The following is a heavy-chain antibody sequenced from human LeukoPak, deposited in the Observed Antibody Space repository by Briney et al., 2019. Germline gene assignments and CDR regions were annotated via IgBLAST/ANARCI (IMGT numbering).Heavy chain of an antibody. CDR2: ISSSCSTI. J-gene: IGHJ4*02. Sequence: PGGSLRLSCAASGFTFSSYEMNWVRQAPGKGLEWVSYISSSCSTIYYADSVKGRFAISRDNAKNTLHLQMNSLRAEDTAVYYCAKDHGDYGGNPTYFDYWGQGTLVTVSS. D-gene: IGHD4-23*01. CDR3: AKDHGDYGGNPTYFDY. V-gene: IGHV3-48*03. CDR1: GFTFSSYE.